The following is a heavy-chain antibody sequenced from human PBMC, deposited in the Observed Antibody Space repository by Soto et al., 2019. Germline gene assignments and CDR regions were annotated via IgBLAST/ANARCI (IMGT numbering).Heavy chain of an antibody. J-gene: IGHJ4*02. CDR3: ASSHAGADITASVH. CDR1: GGSFSGYY. D-gene: IGHD6-13*01. V-gene: IGHV4-34*01. Sequence: SETLSLTCAVYGGSFSGYYWTWIRQPPGTGLEWIGEINHSGSTNYNPSLKSRVTISVDRSKNQFSLKLSSVTAADTAVYYCASSHAGADITASVHWGQGTLVTVSS. CDR2: INHSGST.